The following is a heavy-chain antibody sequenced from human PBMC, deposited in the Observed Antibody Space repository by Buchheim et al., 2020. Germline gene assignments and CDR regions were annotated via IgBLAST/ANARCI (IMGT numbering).Heavy chain of an antibody. CDR2: IDPSDSYT. CDR3: ARHQGLGTYYYYYGMDV. V-gene: IGHV5-10-1*03. Sequence: EVQLVQSGAEVKKPGESLRISCKGSGYSFTSYWISWVRQMPGKGLEWMGRIDPSDSYTNYSPSFQGHVTISADKSISTAYLKCSSLKATATAMYYCARHQGLGTYYYYYGMDVWGQGTT. D-gene: IGHD3-10*01. J-gene: IGHJ6*02. CDR1: GYSFTSYW.